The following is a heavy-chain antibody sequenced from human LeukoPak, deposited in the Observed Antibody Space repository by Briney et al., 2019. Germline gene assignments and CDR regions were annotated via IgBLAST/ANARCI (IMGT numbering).Heavy chain of an antibody. J-gene: IGHJ4*02. CDR3: ARSQWELLDFDY. Sequence: GGSLRLSCAASGFTFSSYWMSWVRQAPGKGLEWVANIEQDGSEEYYVDSVKGRFTISRDNAKNSLYLQMNSLRAEDTAVYYCARSQWELLDFDYWGQGTLVTVSS. D-gene: IGHD1-26*01. V-gene: IGHV3-7*01. CDR1: GFTFSSYW. CDR2: IEQDGSEE.